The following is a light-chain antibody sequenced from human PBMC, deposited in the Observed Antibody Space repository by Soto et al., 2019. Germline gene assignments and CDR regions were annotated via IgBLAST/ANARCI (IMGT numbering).Light chain of an antibody. Sequence: QSVLTQPASVSGSPGQSITISCTGTSSDVGGYNYVSWYQQHPGKAPKLLIYDVTNRPSGVSYRFSGSKSGNTASLTISGLQAEDEADYYCSSTSSITLVFGGGTKLTVL. CDR2: DVT. CDR1: SSDVGGYNY. V-gene: IGLV2-14*01. J-gene: IGLJ3*02. CDR3: SSTSSITLV.